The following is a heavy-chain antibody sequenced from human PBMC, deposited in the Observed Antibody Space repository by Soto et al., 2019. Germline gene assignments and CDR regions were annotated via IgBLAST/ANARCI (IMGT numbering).Heavy chain of an antibody. V-gene: IGHV4-31*03. D-gene: IGHD2-21*02. CDR3: ARMVTKNWFDP. CDR1: GGSISSGGYY. J-gene: IGHJ5*02. CDR2: IYYSGST. Sequence: TXSLTCTVSGGSISSGGYYWSWIRQHPGKGLEWIGYIYYSGSTYYNPSLKSRVTISVDTSKNQFSLKLSSVTAADTAVYYCARMVTKNWFDPWGQGTLVTVYS.